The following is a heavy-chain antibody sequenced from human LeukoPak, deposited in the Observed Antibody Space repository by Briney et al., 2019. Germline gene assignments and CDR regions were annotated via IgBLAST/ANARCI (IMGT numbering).Heavy chain of an antibody. Sequence: GGSLRLSCAASGFTVSSNYMSWVRQAPGKGLEWVSVIYSGGSTYYADSVKGRFTISRDNSKNTLYLQMNSLRAEDTAVYYCARGVAARPGVTPNYYYYMDVWGKGTTVTVSS. CDR2: IYSGGST. D-gene: IGHD4-23*01. CDR1: GFTVSSNY. J-gene: IGHJ6*03. CDR3: ARGVAARPGVTPNYYYYMDV. V-gene: IGHV3-53*01.